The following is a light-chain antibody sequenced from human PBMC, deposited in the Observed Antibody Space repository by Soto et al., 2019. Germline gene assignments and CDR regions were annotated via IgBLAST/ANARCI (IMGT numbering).Light chain of an antibody. CDR3: QQYNSYPWT. Sequence: DIQMTQSPSTLSASVGDRVTITCRASRSISSWLAWYQQKPGKAPKLLIYKASTLESGVPSNFSGSGSGTEFTLTISSLQSEDFATYYCQQYNSYPWTFGQGTKVDIK. CDR1: RSISSW. J-gene: IGKJ1*01. V-gene: IGKV1-5*03. CDR2: KAS.